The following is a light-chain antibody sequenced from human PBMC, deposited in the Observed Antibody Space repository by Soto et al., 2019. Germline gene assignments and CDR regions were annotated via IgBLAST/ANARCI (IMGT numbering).Light chain of an antibody. CDR3: IQPLQTSYT. CDR2: LGS. J-gene: IGKJ2*01. V-gene: IGKV2-28*01. CDR1: QSLLHSNGYNY. Sequence: DIVMTQSPLSLPVTPGEPASISCRSSQSLLHSNGYNYLDWYLQKPAQSPQLLIYLGSNRASGDPERFSGGGSGTALTLQISRVHAEDVGVYYCIQPLQTSYTFRQGTKLEIK.